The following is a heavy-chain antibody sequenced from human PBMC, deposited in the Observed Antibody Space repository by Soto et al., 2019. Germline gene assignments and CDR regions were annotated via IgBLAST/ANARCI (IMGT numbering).Heavy chain of an antibody. CDR2: ISTSGNT. J-gene: IGHJ5*02. V-gene: IGHV4-4*07. CDR1: GVSMRDSY. CDR3: ARGGGVPALGDP. Sequence: KASATRSRTCIVSGVSMRDSYWTWIRQSAGKGLEWIGRISTSGNTNYNPSLNSRLTMSVDTSKNQVSLKLTSVTAADTAVYYCARGGGVPALGDPWGQGTLVTVSS. D-gene: IGHD3-16*01.